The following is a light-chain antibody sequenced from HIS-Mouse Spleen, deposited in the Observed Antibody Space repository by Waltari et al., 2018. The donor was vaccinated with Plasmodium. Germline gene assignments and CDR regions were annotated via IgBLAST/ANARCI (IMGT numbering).Light chain of an antibody. J-gene: IGKJ4*01. CDR1: QDISNY. CDR3: QQYDNLPLT. Sequence: DIQMTQSPSSLSASVGDRVTITCQASQDISNYFNWYQQKPGKAPKLLIYDASNLETGVPSRFSGSGSGTDFTFTISSLQPEDIATYYCQQYDNLPLTFGGGIKVEIK. CDR2: DAS. V-gene: IGKV1-33*01.